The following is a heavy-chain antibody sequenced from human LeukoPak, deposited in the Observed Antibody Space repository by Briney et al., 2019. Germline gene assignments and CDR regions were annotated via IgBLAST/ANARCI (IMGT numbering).Heavy chain of an antibody. D-gene: IGHD2-2*01. V-gene: IGHV2-5*02. CDR2: IYWDDDK. Sequence: SGPTLVNPTQTLTLTCTFSGFSLSTNGVGVGWIRQPPGVALEWLALIYWDDDKRYSPPLKSRLTITQDTSTNQVVLTMTNMDPVDTATYYCAHTRCTSTSCYKDFDYWGQGTLVTVSS. J-gene: IGHJ4*02. CDR1: GFSLSTNGVG. CDR3: AHTRCTSTSCYKDFDY.